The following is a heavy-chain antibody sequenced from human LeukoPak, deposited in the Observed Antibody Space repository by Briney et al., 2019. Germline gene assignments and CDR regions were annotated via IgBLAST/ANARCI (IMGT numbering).Heavy chain of an antibody. CDR2: IKQDGSEK. V-gene: IGHV3-7*03. Sequence: GGSLRLSCAASGFTFSSYWMSWVRQAPGKGLEWVANIKQDGSEKYYVDSAKGRFTISRDNAKNSLYLQMNSLRAEDTAVYYCARDSYGSGSYFTDYWGQGTLVTVSS. D-gene: IGHD3-10*01. CDR3: ARDSYGSGSYFTDY. CDR1: GFTFSSYW. J-gene: IGHJ4*02.